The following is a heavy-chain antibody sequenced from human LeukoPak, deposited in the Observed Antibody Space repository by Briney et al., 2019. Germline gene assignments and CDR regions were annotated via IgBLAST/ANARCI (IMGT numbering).Heavy chain of an antibody. Sequence: SETLSLTCAVYGGSFSGYYWGWIRQPPGKGLEWIGEINHSGSTNYNPSLKSRVTISVDTSKNQFSLKLSSVTAADTAVYYCARARYYYDSSGNPDYWGQGTLVTVSS. D-gene: IGHD3-22*01. J-gene: IGHJ4*02. CDR1: GGSFSGYY. CDR3: ARARYYYDSSGNPDY. CDR2: INHSGST. V-gene: IGHV4-34*01.